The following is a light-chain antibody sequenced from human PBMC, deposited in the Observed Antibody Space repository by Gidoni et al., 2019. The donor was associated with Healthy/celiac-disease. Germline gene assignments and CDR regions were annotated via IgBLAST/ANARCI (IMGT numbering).Light chain of an antibody. CDR2: SNN. J-gene: IGLJ2*01. CDR1: SSNLGSNP. V-gene: IGLV1-44*01. CDR3: AAWDDSLNGVV. Sequence: QSVLTQPPSASGPPGQRVTISCSGSSSNLGSNPVNWYQQLPGTAPKLLIYSNNQRPSGVPDRFSGSKSGTSASMAISGLQSEDEADYYCAAWDDSLNGVVFGGGTKLTVL.